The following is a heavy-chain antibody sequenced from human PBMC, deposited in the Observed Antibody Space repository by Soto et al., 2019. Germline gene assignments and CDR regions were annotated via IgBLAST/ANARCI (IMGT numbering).Heavy chain of an antibody. V-gene: IGHV5-51*01. J-gene: IGHJ1*01. D-gene: IGHD1-7*01. CDR2: IYPGDSDT. CDR3: ARQLTEELLYFHH. Sequence: LGASQKISCKGSGYTFTNYWLGWVRQMPGKGLEWMGLIYPGDSDTRYSPSFQGQVTVSADKSISTAYLQWSSLKASDTAMYYWARQLTEELLYFHHWGQGTLVIV. CDR1: GYTFTNYW.